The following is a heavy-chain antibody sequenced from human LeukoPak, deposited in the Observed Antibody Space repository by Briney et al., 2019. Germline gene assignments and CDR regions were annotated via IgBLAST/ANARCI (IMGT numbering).Heavy chain of an antibody. CDR3: AREDCTNGVCYEIGFDY. V-gene: IGHV3-21*01. Sequence: PGGSLRLSCAASGFTFSSYSMNWVRQAPGKGLEWVSSISSSSSYIYYADSVKGRFTISGDNAKNSLYLQMNSLRAEDTAVYYCAREDCTNGVCYEIGFDYWGQGTLVTVSS. J-gene: IGHJ4*02. D-gene: IGHD2-8*01. CDR1: GFTFSSYS. CDR2: ISSSSSYI.